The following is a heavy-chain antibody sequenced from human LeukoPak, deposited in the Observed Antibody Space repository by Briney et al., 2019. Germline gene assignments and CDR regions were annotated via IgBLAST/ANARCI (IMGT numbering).Heavy chain of an antibody. CDR2: IYTSGST. D-gene: IGHD5-18*01. J-gene: IGHJ4*02. CDR3: ASHPRGYSYGNY. V-gene: IGHV4-61*02. CDR1: GGSISSGSYY. Sequence: SETLSLTCTVSGGSISSGSYYWSWIRQPAGKGLEWIGRIYTSGSTNYNPSLKSRVTISVDTSKNQFSLKLSSVTAADTAVYYCASHPRGYSYGNYWGQGTLVTVSS.